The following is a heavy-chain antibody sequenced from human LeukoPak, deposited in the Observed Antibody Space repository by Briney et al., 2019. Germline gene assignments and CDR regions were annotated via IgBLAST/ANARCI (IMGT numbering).Heavy chain of an antibody. D-gene: IGHD6-13*01. V-gene: IGHV1-2*02. CDR2: INPNSGGT. CDR1: GYTFTSYG. CDR3: ARWPNIAAAGISDY. Sequence: ASVKVSCKASGYTFTSYGISWVRQAPGQGLEWMGWINPNSGGTNYAQKFQGRVTMTRDTSISTAYMELSRLRSDDTAVYYCARWPNIAAAGISDYWGQGTLVTVSS. J-gene: IGHJ4*02.